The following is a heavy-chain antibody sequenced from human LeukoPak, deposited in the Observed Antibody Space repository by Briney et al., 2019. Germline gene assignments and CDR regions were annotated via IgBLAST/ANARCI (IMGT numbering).Heavy chain of an antibody. J-gene: IGHJ4*02. CDR2: FFQSEKS. CDR3: ARVLPVPYLLDS. V-gene: IGHV4-38-2*01. CDR1: GHSATRGYY. D-gene: IGHD3-10*02. Sequence: SETLSLTCDISGHSATRGYYYAWFRHSPGKKPHCIATFFQSEKSFYNGSLDGRVIMSLDTSWSLFSLNLTSVTAADTAVYCCARVLPVPYLLDSWGQGTHGTVSS.